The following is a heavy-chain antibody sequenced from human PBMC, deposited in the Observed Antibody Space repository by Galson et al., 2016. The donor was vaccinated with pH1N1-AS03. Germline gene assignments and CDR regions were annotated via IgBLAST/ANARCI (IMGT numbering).Heavy chain of an antibody. D-gene: IGHD1-26*01. CDR1: GLTFRDYW. Sequence: SLRLSCAASGLTFRDYWMSWVRQAPGKGREWGANIKQDGSDKKYVDSVRDRFTISRDNVNNLLYLQMNSLRVEDTAVYYLAVNSYSRATYWGQGALVTVSS. CDR3: AVNSYSRATY. J-gene: IGHJ4*02. V-gene: IGHV3-7*03. CDR2: IKQDGSDK.